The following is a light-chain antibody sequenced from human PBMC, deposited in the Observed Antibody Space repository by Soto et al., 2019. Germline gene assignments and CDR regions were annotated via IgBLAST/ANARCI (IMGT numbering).Light chain of an antibody. V-gene: IGKV1-13*02. CDR2: DVS. Sequence: ALQLTQSPSSLSASVGDRVTITCRASQDIRGALAWYQQQPGKPPKLLIFDVSTLQSGVPSRFSGSGSGTDFTLTISSLQPEDFATYYCQQFNTYPIIFGQGTRLEIK. CDR1: QDIRGA. CDR3: QQFNTYPII. J-gene: IGKJ5*01.